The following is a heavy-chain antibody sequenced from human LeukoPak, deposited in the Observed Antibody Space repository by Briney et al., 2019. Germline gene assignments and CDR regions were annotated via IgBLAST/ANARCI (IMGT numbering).Heavy chain of an antibody. J-gene: IGHJ6*03. D-gene: IGHD6-19*01. CDR3: ARAGLRIGKNYYYMEV. CDR2: IWYDGTNK. Sequence: SGRSLRLSCAASGFTFGSYGMQWVRQAPGKGLEWVATIWYDGTNKYYADSVRGRFTISRDNSKNTLYLQMNSLRAEDTAVYYCARAGLRIGKNYYYMEVWAKGPRSPSP. V-gene: IGHV3-33*01. CDR1: GFTFGSYG.